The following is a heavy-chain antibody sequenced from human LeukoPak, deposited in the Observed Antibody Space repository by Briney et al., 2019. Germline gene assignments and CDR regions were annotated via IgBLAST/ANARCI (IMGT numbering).Heavy chain of an antibody. D-gene: IGHD1-26*01. Sequence: ASVKVSCKTSGYTFASYGISWVRQAPGQGLEWMGWISPYNGNTNYAQKLQGRVTMTTDTSTSTAYMELRGLRSDDTAVYYCATDWGIVGSMFYWGQGTLVTVSS. V-gene: IGHV1-18*01. CDR3: ATDWGIVGSMFY. CDR2: ISPYNGNT. J-gene: IGHJ4*02. CDR1: GYTFASYG.